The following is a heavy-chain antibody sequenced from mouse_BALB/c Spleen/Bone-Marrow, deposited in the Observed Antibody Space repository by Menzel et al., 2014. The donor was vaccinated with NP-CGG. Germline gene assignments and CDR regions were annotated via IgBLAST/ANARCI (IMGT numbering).Heavy chain of an antibody. V-gene: IGHV1S126*01. Sequence: QVQLQQSGPQLVRPGASVKISCKASGYSFTSYWMHWVKQRPGQGLEWIGMIDPSDSETRLNQKFMDKATLTVDKSSSTAYMQLSSPTSEDSAVYYCARDGSSPAWFGCWGQGTLVTVSA. J-gene: IGHJ3*01. CDR2: IDPSDSET. CDR1: GYSFTSYW. CDR3: ARDGSSPAWFGC. D-gene: IGHD1-1*01.